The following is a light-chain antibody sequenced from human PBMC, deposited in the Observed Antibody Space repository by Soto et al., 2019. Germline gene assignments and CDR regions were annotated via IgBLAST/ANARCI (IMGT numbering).Light chain of an antibody. CDR1: QSVSSN. J-gene: IGKJ2*01. Sequence: EIVMTQSPATLSVSPGERATLACRASQSVSSNLAWYQQKPGQAPRLLIYGASNRATGIPARFSGSGSGTEFTLTISSLQSEDFAVYYCQQYNNWPPYTFGQATKLEIK. CDR3: QQYNNWPPYT. V-gene: IGKV3-15*01. CDR2: GAS.